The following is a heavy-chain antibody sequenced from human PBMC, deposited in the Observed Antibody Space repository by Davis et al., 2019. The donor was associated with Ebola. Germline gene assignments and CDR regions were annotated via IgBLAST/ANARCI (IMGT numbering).Heavy chain of an antibody. D-gene: IGHD2-8*01. J-gene: IGHJ4*02. V-gene: IGHV4-59*01. Sequence: PSETLSLTCTVSGGSISSYYWSWIRQPPGKGLEWIGYIYYSGSTNYNPSLKSRVTISVDTSKNQFSLKLSSVTAADTAVYYCARGGDIVLMVYAPSFYFDYWGQGTLVTVSS. CDR3: ARGGDIVLMVYAPSFYFDY. CDR2: IYYSGST. CDR1: GGSISSYY.